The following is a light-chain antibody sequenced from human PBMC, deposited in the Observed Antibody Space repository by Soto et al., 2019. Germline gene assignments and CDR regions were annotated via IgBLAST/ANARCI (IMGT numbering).Light chain of an antibody. CDR1: RVISKW. V-gene: IGKV1-12*01. Sequence: DIQMYQSPASVSASVGDSVTITCRASRVISKWLAWYQQKPGKAPNLLIYAASNLQGGVPSRFSASGSGTDFTLTITNLPPEDLATYYCQQSHTFPITFGQGTRLEIK. CDR2: AAS. CDR3: QQSHTFPIT. J-gene: IGKJ5*01.